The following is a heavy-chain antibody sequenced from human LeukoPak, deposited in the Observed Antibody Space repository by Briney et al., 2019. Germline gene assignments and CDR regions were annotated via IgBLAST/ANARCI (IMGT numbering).Heavy chain of an antibody. D-gene: IGHD5-18*01. CDR3: AKDQEYSYDY. Sequence: GGSLRLSCSASGFSFSSYAMHWVRQAPGKGLEYVSTISINGDNTYYADSVKGRFTISRDNSKNTLYLQMSSLRAEDASVYYCAKDQEYSYDYWGQGTQVTVSS. CDR1: GFSFSSYA. J-gene: IGHJ4*02. V-gene: IGHV3-64D*06. CDR2: ISINGDNT.